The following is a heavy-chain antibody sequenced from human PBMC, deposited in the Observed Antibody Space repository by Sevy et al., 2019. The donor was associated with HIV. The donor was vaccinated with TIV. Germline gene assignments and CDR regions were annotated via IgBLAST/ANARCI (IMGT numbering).Heavy chain of an antibody. CDR3: ARKYSGNYYSFDS. CDR1: GYTFTIYG. CDR2: ISAYNGDT. Sequence: ASVKFSCKASGYTFTIYGISWVRQALGQGLEWMGWISAYNGDTNYAQKLQGRVTMTTDTSTSTAYMELRSLRSDDTAIYYCARKYSGNYYSFDSWGQGTLVTVSS. V-gene: IGHV1-18*01. J-gene: IGHJ4*02. D-gene: IGHD1-26*01.